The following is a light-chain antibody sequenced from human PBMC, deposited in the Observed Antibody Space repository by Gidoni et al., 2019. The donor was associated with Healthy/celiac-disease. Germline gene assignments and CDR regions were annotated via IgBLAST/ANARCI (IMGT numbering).Light chain of an antibody. CDR1: QSISSW. CDR3: QQYNSYST. V-gene: IGKV1-5*03. CDR2: KAS. J-gene: IGKJ1*01. Sequence: DIQMPHAPSTLSASVGDRVTLTCRASQSISSWLAWYHQKPGKAPKLLIYKASSLESGVPSRFSGSGSGTEFTLTISSLQPDDFATYYCQQYNSYSTFGQGTKVEIK.